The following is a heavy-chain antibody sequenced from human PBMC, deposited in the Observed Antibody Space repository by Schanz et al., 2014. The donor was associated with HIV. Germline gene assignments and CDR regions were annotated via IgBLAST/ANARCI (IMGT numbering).Heavy chain of an antibody. V-gene: IGHV3-30*18. J-gene: IGHJ4*02. Sequence: QVQLVESGGGVVQPGRSLRLSCXXXGFTFSTKGMHWVRQAPGKGLEWVAVISYDGSNKYYADSVKGRFTISRDNSKNTLYXQMNSLRAEDTAVYYCAKRRDSGYAYFDYWGQGTLVTVSS. CDR1: GFTFSTKG. D-gene: IGHD1-1*01. CDR2: ISYDGSNK. CDR3: AKRRDSGYAYFDY.